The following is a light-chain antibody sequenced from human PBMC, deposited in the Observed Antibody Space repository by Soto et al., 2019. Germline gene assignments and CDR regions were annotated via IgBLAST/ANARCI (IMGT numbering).Light chain of an antibody. CDR2: GAF. J-gene: IGKJ4*02. V-gene: IGKV3-15*01. CDR3: QQYRNWPPLT. Sequence: EIVMTQSPATLSVSPGETATLSCRASQSVSYNLAWYQQKPGQGPRLLIYGAFTRATGIPDRFSGSESGTEFTLAISSMQSEDFAVYYCQQYRNWPPLTFGGGTKVEIK. CDR1: QSVSYN.